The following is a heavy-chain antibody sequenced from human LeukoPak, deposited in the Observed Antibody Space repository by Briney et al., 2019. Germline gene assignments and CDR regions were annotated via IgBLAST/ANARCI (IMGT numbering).Heavy chain of an antibody. CDR2: INPSGGST. Sequence: ASVKVSCKASGYTFTSYYMHWVRQAPGQGLEWMGIINPSGGSTSYAQKFQGRVTMTRDTSTSTVYMELTSLRSEDTAVYYRARGITILGVVTYFDYWGQGTLVTVSS. J-gene: IGHJ4*02. CDR1: GYTFTSYY. CDR3: ARGITILGVVTYFDY. D-gene: IGHD3-3*01. V-gene: IGHV1-46*01.